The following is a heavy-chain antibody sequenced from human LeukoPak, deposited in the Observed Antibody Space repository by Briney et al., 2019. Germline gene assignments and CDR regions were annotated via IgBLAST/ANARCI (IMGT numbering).Heavy chain of an antibody. V-gene: IGHV5-51*01. Sequence: GESLKISCKASGYSFISHWIGWVRQRPGQGLEFMGIIYPYDSDTKYSPSLQGQVTISVDKSISITYLQWRSLKASDTAMYYCARQSDYYDSSGYFSAHDAFDIWGQGTMVTVSS. CDR1: GYSFISHW. CDR3: ARQSDYYDSSGYFSAHDAFDI. CDR2: IYPYDSDT. J-gene: IGHJ3*02. D-gene: IGHD3-22*01.